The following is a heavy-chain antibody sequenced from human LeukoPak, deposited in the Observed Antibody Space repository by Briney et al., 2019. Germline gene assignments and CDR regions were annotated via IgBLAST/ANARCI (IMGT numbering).Heavy chain of an antibody. J-gene: IGHJ3*02. CDR2: IYTSGST. Sequence: SETLSLTCTVSGGSISSYYWSWIRQPAGKGLEWIGRIYTSGSTNYNPSLKSRVTMSVDTSKNQFSLKLSSVTAADTAVYYCASLYPYYDILNDAFDIWGQGTMVTVSS. D-gene: IGHD3-9*01. CDR3: ASLYPYYDILNDAFDI. CDR1: GGSISSYY. V-gene: IGHV4-4*07.